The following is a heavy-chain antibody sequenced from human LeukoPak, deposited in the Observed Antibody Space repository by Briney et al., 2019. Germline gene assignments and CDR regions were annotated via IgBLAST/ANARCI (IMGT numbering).Heavy chain of an antibody. CDR3: ARGSSSLCDYMDL. Sequence: GGSLRLSCAASGFTFSNYVMSWVRQAPGKGLEWVSGISSSGGSTYYAESVKGRFTISRDDSKNTLYLQMNSLRAEDTAVFYCARGSSSLCDYMDLWGERTTVTVSS. CDR2: ISSSGGST. CDR1: GFTFSNYV. J-gene: IGHJ6*03. V-gene: IGHV3-23*01. D-gene: IGHD2-2*01.